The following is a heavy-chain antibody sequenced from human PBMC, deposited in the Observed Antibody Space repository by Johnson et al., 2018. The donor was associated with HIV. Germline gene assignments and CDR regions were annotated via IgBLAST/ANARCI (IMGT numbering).Heavy chain of an antibody. CDR2: ISNNGGST. CDR3: AMPYYFDIGVYQ. D-gene: IGHD3-22*01. J-gene: IGHJ3*01. V-gene: IGHV3-64*07. CDR1: GFSFSTYA. Sequence: VQLVESGGGVVRPGESLRLSCAAFGFSFSTYAMHWVRQAPGKGLEYVSAISNNGGSTFYADSVRGRFTISRDNSKNTLYLQMGSLRVEDMGIYYCAMPYYFDIGVYQWGQGTMVTVSS.